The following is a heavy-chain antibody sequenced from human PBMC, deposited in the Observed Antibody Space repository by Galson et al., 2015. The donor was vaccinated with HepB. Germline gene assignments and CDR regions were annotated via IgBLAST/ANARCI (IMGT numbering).Heavy chain of an antibody. V-gene: IGHV5-51*01. Sequence: QSGAEVKKAGESLKISCKGSGSRFSTYWIGWVRQMSGKGLEWMGMISPGDSDIRYSPSFEGQVTISADMSLNTAYLQWSSLKASDSAMYYCATWEGDWRRGLDNWGQGSLVTVSS. CDR3: ATWEGDWRRGLDN. CDR1: GSRFSTYW. J-gene: IGHJ4*02. D-gene: IGHD2-21*02. CDR2: ISPGDSDI.